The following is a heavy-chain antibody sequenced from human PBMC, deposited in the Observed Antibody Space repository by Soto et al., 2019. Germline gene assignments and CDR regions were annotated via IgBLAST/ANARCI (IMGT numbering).Heavy chain of an antibody. J-gene: IGHJ4*02. Sequence: GSLRLSCAASGFTFGMYWMHWVRQVPGKGPEWVSRINDDGSSTNYADSVKGRFTISRDNAKNTLYLQMNDLRAEDTAVYYCTRGPRSTSTGTGAFWGQGTLVTVSS. V-gene: IGHV3-74*01. CDR3: TRGPRSTSTGTGAF. D-gene: IGHD1-1*01. CDR1: GFTFGMYW. CDR2: INDDGSST.